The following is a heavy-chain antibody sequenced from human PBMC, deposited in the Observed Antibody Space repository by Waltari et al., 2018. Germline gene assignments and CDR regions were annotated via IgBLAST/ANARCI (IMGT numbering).Heavy chain of an antibody. J-gene: IGHJ4*02. V-gene: IGHV1-8*01. CDR2: MNPNSGNT. D-gene: IGHD3-3*01. CDR1: GYTFTSYD. Sequence: QVQLVQSGAEVKKPGASVKVSCKASGYTFTSYDINWVRQATGQGLEWMGWMNPNSGNTGYAQKFQGRVTMTRNTSISTAYMELSSLRSEDTAVYYCARGLSVITIFGVVIGDYFDYWGQGTLVTVSS. CDR3: ARGLSVITIFGVVIGDYFDY.